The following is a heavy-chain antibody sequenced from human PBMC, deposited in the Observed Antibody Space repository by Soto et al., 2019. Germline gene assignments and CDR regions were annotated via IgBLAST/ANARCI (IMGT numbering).Heavy chain of an antibody. CDR1: GASFSAFSAYY. Sequence: PSETLSLTCTVHGASFSAFSAYYWSWIRQPPGKGLEWIGEIDRSGSTNYSPSLKSRVTISVDTSKNQFSLRLTSVTATDTAVYYCARIPYWNSGWSDLWGQGTLVTVSS. D-gene: IGHD1-7*01. CDR3: ARIPYWNSGWSDL. CDR2: IDRSGST. J-gene: IGHJ5*02. V-gene: IGHV4-34*01.